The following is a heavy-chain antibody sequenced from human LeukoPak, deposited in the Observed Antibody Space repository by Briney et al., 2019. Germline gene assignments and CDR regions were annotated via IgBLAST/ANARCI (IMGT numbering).Heavy chain of an antibody. D-gene: IGHD2-2*01. J-gene: IGHJ6*03. V-gene: IGHV4-59*01. CDR3: ARGYCSSTSCPYYYYYMDV. CDR1: GGSLSSYY. CDR2: IYYSGST. Sequence: PSETLSLTCTVSGGSLSSYYWSWVRQPPGKGLEWIGYIYYSGSTNYNPSLKSRVTISVDTSKNQFSLKLSSVTAADTAVYYCARGYCSSTSCPYYYYYMDVWGKGTTVTVSS.